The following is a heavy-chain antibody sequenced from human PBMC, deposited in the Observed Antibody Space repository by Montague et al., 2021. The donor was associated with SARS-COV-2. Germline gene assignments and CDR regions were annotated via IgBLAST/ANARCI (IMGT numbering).Heavy chain of an antibody. D-gene: IGHD6-19*01. V-gene: IGHV5-51*03. CDR2: FYPGDSTA. Sequence: QSVAEVKKPGQSLKISCAGSGYTLANSWIAWVRQEPGEGLEWMGIFYPGDSTAKYSPSFQGQVTFSAANSINTAYLQWRSLQASDTAMYFCARYSAGCLDFWAQGTLVIVSS. CDR3: ARYSAGCLDF. CDR1: GYTLANSW. J-gene: IGHJ4*02.